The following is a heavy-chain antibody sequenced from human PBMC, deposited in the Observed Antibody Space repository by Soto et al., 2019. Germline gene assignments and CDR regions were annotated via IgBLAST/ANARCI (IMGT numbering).Heavy chain of an antibody. D-gene: IGHD3-22*01. CDR1: GYTFTSYA. CDR3: ARDPGGDYYDSSGYYAPYFDP. V-gene: IGHV1-3*01. CDR2: INAGNGNT. Sequence: ASVKVSCKASGYTFTSYAMHWVRQAPGQRLEWMGWINAGNGNTKYSQKFQGRVTITRDTSASTAYMELSSLRSEDTAVYYCARDPGGDYYDSSGYYAPYFDPWGQGTLVTVSS. J-gene: IGHJ4*02.